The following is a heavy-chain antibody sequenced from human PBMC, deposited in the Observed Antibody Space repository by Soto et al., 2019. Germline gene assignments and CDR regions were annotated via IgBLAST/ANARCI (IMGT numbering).Heavy chain of an antibody. CDR2: IYYSGST. CDR3: ARHKEGYYYGMDV. CDR1: GGSIRSSSYY. V-gene: IGHV4-39*01. Sequence: SETLSVTCTVSGGSIRSSSYYWGWIRQPPGKGLEWIGSIYYSGSTYYNPSLKSRVTISVDTSKNQFSLKLSSVTAADTAVYYCARHKEGYYYGMDVWGQGTTVTVSS. J-gene: IGHJ6*02.